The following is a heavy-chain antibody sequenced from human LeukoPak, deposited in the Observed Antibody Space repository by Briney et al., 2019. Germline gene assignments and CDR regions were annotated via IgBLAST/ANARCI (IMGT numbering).Heavy chain of an antibody. CDR2: ISSNGGST. J-gene: IGHJ4*02. V-gene: IGHV3-64*01. CDR3: ARDSMAAAAHDY. D-gene: IGHD6-13*01. CDR1: GFTFSSYA. Sequence: GSLRLSCAASGFTFSSYAMHWVRQAPGKGLEYVSAISSNGGSTYYANSVKGRFTISRGNSKNTLYLQMGSLRAEDMAVYYCARDSMAAAAHDYWGQGTLVTVSS.